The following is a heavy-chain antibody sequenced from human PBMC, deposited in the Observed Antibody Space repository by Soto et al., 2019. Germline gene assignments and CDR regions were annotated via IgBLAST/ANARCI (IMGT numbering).Heavy chain of an antibody. V-gene: IGHV1-46*01. CDR3: ARDQQQLVHYYYYGMDV. J-gene: IGHJ6*02. D-gene: IGHD6-13*01. Sequence: ASVKVSCKASGYTFTSYYTHWVRQAPGQGLEWMGIINPSGGSTSYAQKFQGRVTMTRDTSTSTVYMELSSLRSEDTAVYYCARDQQQLVHYYYYGMDVWGQGTTVTVSS. CDR1: GYTFTSYY. CDR2: INPSGGST.